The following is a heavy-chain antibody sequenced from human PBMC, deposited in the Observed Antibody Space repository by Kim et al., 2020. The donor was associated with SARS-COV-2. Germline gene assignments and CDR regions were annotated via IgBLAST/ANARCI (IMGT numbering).Heavy chain of an antibody. CDR3: GRSKRVVQQVVSNYYYYGMDV. D-gene: IGHD6-13*01. CDR1: GFSFSDYY. V-gene: IGHV3-11*03. J-gene: IGHJ6*02. Sequence: GGSLRLSCAASGFSFSDYYMNWVRQAPGKGLEWVSYISNNNRYTDYADSVKGRFTISRDNTKNSLYLEMNSLRVEDSAMYYCGRSKRVVQQVVSNYYYYGMDVWGQGTTVTVSS. CDR2: ISNNNRYT.